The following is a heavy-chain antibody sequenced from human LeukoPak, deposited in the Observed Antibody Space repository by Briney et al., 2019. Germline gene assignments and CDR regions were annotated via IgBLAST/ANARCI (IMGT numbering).Heavy chain of an antibody. CDR1: GYTFTSYG. J-gene: IGHJ3*02. V-gene: IGHV1-18*01. D-gene: IGHD6-19*01. CDR2: ISAYNGNT. CDR3: ARDPQQQWLVLDAFDI. Sequence: SVKVSCKASGYTFTSYGISWVRQAPGQGLEWMGRISAYNGNTNYAQKLQGRVTMTTDTSTSTAYMELRSLRSDDTAVYYCARDPQQQWLVLDAFDIWGQGTMVTVSS.